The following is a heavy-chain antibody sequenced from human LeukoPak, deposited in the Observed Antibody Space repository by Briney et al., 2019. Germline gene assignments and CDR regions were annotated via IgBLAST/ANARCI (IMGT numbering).Heavy chain of an antibody. CDR3: AQANDYGDNSFDY. D-gene: IGHD4-17*01. CDR1: GFTFSTYA. V-gene: IGHV3-23*01. Sequence: PRGSLRLSCAAPGFTFSTYAMSWVRQAPGKGLEWASSISADGVSSHYADSVKGRFTFSRDNSKNTLYLQMNSLRAEDTGVYYCAQANDYGDNSFDYWGQGTLVTVSS. J-gene: IGHJ4*02. CDR2: ISADGVSS.